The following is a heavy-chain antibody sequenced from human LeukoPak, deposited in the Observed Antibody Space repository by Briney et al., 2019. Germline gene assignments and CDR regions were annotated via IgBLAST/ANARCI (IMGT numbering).Heavy chain of an antibody. CDR2: INHSGST. CDR1: GGSFSGYY. Sequence: SETLSLTCAVYGGSFSGYYWSWIRQPPGKGLEWIGEINHSGSTNYNPSLKSRVTISVDASKNQFSLKLSSVTAADTAVYYCARGYTGSYLTHAFVIWGQGTMVTVSS. J-gene: IGHJ3*02. D-gene: IGHD1-26*01. CDR3: ARGYTGSYLTHAFVI. V-gene: IGHV4-34*01.